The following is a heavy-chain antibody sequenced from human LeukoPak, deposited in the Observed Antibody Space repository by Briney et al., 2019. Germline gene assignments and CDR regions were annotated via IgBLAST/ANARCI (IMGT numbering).Heavy chain of an antibody. V-gene: IGHV4-59*08. CDR3: ARHANAYSSSWFDY. CDR1: GGSISSSY. Sequence: SETLSLTCTVSGGSISSSYWNWIRQPPGKGLEWIGYFYYSGSTNYNPSLKSRVTISADTSRNQFSLKLSSVTAADTAVYYCARHANAYSSSWFDYWGQGTLVTVSS. D-gene: IGHD6-13*01. CDR2: FYYSGST. J-gene: IGHJ4*02.